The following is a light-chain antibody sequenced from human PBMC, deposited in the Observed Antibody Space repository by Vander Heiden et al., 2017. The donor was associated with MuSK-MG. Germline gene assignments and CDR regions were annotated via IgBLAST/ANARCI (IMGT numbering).Light chain of an antibody. J-gene: IGLJ2*01. CDR3: SSFSSNTTLV. CDR2: GVS. Sequence: ALTQPASVSGSPGKSITISCTGGSLDIGGYDFVAWYQQRPGKAPKLILHGVSNRPSGVSDRFSGSKSGDTASLTISGLQAEDDADYYCSSFSSNTTLVFGGGTKVTVL. V-gene: IGLV2-14*03. CDR1: SLDIGGYDF.